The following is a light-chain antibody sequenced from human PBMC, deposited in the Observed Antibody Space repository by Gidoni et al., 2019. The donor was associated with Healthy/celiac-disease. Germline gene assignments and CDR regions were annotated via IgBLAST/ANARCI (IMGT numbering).Light chain of an antibody. Sequence: EIVLTQSPATLSLSPGERATLSCRASQSVSSYLAWYQQKPGQAPRLLIYDASNRATGIPARFSGRGSGTDFTLTISSLEPADFAFYYCQQRSNWPRTFGQGTKVEI. CDR2: DAS. V-gene: IGKV3-11*01. J-gene: IGKJ1*01. CDR1: QSVSSY. CDR3: QQRSNWPRT.